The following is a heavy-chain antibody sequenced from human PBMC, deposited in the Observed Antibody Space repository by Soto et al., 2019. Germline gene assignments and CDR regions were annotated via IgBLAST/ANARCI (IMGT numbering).Heavy chain of an antibody. CDR3: ATKARVTNYLYYGMDV. J-gene: IGHJ6*02. CDR2: ISDTGAST. D-gene: IGHD2-21*02. V-gene: IGHV3-23*01. CDR1: GFTFKESA. Sequence: EVRLLEAGGGLKQPGGSLRLSCAASGFTFKESAMNWVRQAPGKGLEWVASISDTGASTWYAESVRGRLSISRDNSKNTLFLHMGRLRAEDTAMYYCATKARVTNYLYYGMDVWGLGTTVTVSS.